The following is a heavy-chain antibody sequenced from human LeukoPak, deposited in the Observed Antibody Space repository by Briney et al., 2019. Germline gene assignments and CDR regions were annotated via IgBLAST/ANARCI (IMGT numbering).Heavy chain of an antibody. CDR1: GYTFTSYG. J-gene: IGHJ5*02. CDR3: ARDVDYYDSSGYFLGWFDP. CDR2: ISAYNGNT. V-gene: IGHV1-18*01. Sequence: ASVKVSCKASGYTFTSYGISWVRQAPGQGLELMGWISAYNGNTNYAQKLQGRVTMTTDTSTSTAYMELRSLRSDDTAVYYCARDVDYYDSSGYFLGWFDPWGQGTLVTVSS. D-gene: IGHD3-22*01.